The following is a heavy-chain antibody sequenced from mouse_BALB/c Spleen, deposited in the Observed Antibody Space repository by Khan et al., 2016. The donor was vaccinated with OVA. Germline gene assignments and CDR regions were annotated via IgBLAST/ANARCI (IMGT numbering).Heavy chain of an antibody. V-gene: IGHV9-3-1*01. D-gene: IGHD1-1*01. CDR1: GYTFTNYG. CDR2: IYTYTGEP. J-gene: IGHJ4*01. CDR3: ARSSSRAMDY. Sequence: QIQLEQSGPELKKPGETVKISCKASGYTFTNYGMNWVKQAPGKGLKWMGWIYTYTGEPTYADDFKGRFAFSFESSASTAYLQINNLTNEDTATYFCARSSSRAMDYWGQGTSVTVSS.